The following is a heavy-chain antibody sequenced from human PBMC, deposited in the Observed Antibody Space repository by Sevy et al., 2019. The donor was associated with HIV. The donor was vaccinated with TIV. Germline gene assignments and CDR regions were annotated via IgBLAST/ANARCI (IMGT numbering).Heavy chain of an antibody. CDR3: ARQKDYNGSGSYYSPLDH. V-gene: IGHV4-39*01. Sequence: SETLSLTCTVSDDSFSRSSYYWGWIRQPPGKGLEWIGSIYYTGSPTYNPSLKSPVTISVDTPKNQFSLKLNSVTAADTAVYYCARQKDYNGSGSYYSPLDHWGQGTLVTVSS. D-gene: IGHD3-10*01. CDR1: DDSFSRSSYY. CDR2: IYYTGSP. J-gene: IGHJ4*02.